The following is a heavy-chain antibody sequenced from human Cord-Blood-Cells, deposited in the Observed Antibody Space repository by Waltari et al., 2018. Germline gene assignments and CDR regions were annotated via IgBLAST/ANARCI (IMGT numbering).Heavy chain of an antibody. CDR1: GYTFTGYY. CDR3: AREGSSWYAFDI. Sequence: QVQLVQSGAEVKKPGASVKVSCKASGYTFTGYYMHWVRQAPGQGLQWRGRINPNSGGTNYAQKFQGRVTMTRDTSISTAYMELSRLGSDDTAVYYCAREGSSWYAFDIWGQGTMVTVSS. V-gene: IGHV1-2*02. D-gene: IGHD6-13*01. CDR2: INPNSGGT. J-gene: IGHJ3*02.